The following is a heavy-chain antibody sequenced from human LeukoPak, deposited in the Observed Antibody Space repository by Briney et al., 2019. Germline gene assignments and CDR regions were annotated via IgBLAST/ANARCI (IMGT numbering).Heavy chain of an antibody. V-gene: IGHV5-51*01. CDR2: IYPGDSDT. D-gene: IGHD6-6*01. CDR1: GYSFTSYW. CDR3: ARHSVITSRIAARILDY. J-gene: IGHJ4*02. Sequence: GESPKISCKGSGYSFTSYWIGWVRQMPGKGLEWMGIIYPGDSDTRYSPSFQGQVTISADKSISTAYLQWSSLKASDTAMYYCARHSVITSRIAARILDYWGQGTLVTVSS.